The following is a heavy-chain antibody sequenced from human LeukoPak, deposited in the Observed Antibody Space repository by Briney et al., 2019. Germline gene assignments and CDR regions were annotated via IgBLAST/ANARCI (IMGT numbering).Heavy chain of an antibody. J-gene: IGHJ4*02. V-gene: IGHV4-39*01. D-gene: IGHD3-10*01. CDR3: ARMVRGVYFDY. Sequence: KASETLSLTCTVSGGSISSSSYYWGWIRQPPGKGLEWIGSIYYSGSTYYNPSLKSRVTISVDTSKNQFSLKLSSVTAADTAVYYCARMVRGVYFDYWGQGTLVTVSS. CDR1: GGSISSSSYY. CDR2: IYYSGST.